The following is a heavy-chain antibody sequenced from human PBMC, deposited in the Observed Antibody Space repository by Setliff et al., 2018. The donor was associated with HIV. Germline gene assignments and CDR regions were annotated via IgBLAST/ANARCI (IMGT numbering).Heavy chain of an antibody. Sequence: KPSETQSLTCAVYGGSFSGHYWSWIRQTPGKGLEWIGDISHSGSTNYNPSLKSRVTISVDTSKNQFSLRLTSVTAADTAVYFCARGSRSPLVNKFRVTPAFDYWGQGTLVTVSS. CDR2: ISHSGST. D-gene: IGHD2-21*02. CDR1: GGSFSGHY. CDR3: ARGSRSPLVNKFRVTPAFDY. J-gene: IGHJ4*01. V-gene: IGHV4-34*01.